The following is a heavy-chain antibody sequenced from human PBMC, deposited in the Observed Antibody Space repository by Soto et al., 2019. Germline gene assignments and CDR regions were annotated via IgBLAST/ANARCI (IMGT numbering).Heavy chain of an antibody. V-gene: IGHV3-21*01. CDR2: ISSSSSYI. CDR3: ASDWCGHPIRSY. J-gene: IGHJ4*02. D-gene: IGHD2-8*01. Sequence: EVQLVESGGGLVKPGGSLRLSCAGSGFTFSTYTMNWVRQAPGKGLEWVSSISSSSSYISYADSVKGRFTISRDNAKKSLYLEMNSLRAEDTAVYFCASDWCGHPIRSYWGQGTLVTVSS. CDR1: GFTFSTYT.